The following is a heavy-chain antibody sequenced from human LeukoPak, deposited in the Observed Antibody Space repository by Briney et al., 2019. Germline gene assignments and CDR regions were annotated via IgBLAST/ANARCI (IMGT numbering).Heavy chain of an antibody. D-gene: IGHD2-15*01. CDR3: ARTGSGGNLDI. J-gene: IGHJ3*02. Sequence: GGSLRLSCAASGFTFSNHWLHWVRQAPGKGLVWVSRINGDGTSTIYADSVKGRFTISRDNAKSTVYLQMNSLRAEDTAVYYCARTGSGGNLDIWGQGTMVTVSS. CDR2: INGDGTST. V-gene: IGHV3-74*01. CDR1: GFTFSNHW.